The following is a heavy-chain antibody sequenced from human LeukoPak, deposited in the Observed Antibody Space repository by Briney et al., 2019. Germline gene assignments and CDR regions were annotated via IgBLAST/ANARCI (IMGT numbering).Heavy chain of an antibody. CDR3: ARAGRIHDFWSGYSEFDY. V-gene: IGHV3-11*01. CDR2: ISSSGSTI. CDR1: GFTFSDYY. J-gene: IGHJ4*02. Sequence: GGSLRLSCAASGFTFSDYYMSWIRQAPGKGLEWVSYISSSGSTIYYADSVKGRFTISRDNAKNSLYLQMNSLRAEDTAVYYCARAGRIHDFWSGYSEFDYWGQGTLVTVSS. D-gene: IGHD3-3*01.